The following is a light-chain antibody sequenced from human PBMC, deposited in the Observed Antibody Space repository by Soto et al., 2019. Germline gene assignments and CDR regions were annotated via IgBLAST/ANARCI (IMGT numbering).Light chain of an antibody. CDR1: QSVSNSY. Sequence: EIVLTQSPGTLSLSPGERATLSCRASQSVSNSYLAWYQQKPGQAPRLLIYGTSRRATAIPDRFSGSGSGTDFTLTISRREPEDCAVYYCQQYGSSSWTFGQGTKVQIK. J-gene: IGKJ1*01. CDR3: QQYGSSSWT. V-gene: IGKV3-20*01. CDR2: GTS.